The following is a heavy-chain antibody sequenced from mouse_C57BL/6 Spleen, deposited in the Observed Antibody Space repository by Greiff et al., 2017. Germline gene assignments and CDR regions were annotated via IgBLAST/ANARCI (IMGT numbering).Heavy chain of an antibody. J-gene: IGHJ2*01. Sequence: QVQLQQPGAELVRPGSSVKLSCKASGYTFTSYWLPWVKQRPIQGLEWIGNIDPSDSETHSNQKFKDKATLTVDNSSSTAYMQLSSLTSEDSAVYYCARNDDGYDFDYWGQGTTRTVSS. CDR2: IDPSDSET. D-gene: IGHD2-3*01. CDR3: ARNDDGYDFDY. V-gene: IGHV1-52*01. CDR1: GYTFTSYW.